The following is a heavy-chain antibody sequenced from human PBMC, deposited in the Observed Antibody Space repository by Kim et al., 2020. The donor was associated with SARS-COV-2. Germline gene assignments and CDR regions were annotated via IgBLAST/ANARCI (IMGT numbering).Heavy chain of an antibody. CDR2: INPNSGGT. Sequence: ASVKVSCKASGYTFTDYYMHWVRQAPGQGHEWMGWINPNSGGTNYAQKFQGRVTMTRDTSFSTVYMELSRLRSDDTALYYCARFSVMTPPFDYWGQGTLV. CDR1: GYTFTDYY. V-gene: IGHV1-2*02. J-gene: IGHJ4*02. D-gene: IGHD2-21*02. CDR3: ARFSVMTPPFDY.